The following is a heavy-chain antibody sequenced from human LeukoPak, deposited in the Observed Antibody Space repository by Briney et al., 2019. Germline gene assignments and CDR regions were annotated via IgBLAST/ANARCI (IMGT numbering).Heavy chain of an antibody. V-gene: IGHV1-69*05. CDR1: GGTFSSYA. D-gene: IGHD2-2*01. Sequence: GASVKVSCKASGGTFSSYAISWVRQAPGQGLEWMGRIIPIFGTANYAQKFQGRVTITTDESTSTAYMELSSLRSEDTAVYYCARAKPGYCSSTSCSEFDPWGQGTLVTVSS. CDR2: IIPIFGTA. J-gene: IGHJ5*02. CDR3: ARAKPGYCSSTSCSEFDP.